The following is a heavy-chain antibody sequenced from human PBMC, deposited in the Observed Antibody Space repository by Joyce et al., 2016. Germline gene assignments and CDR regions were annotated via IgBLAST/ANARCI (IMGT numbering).Heavy chain of an antibody. Sequence: QVQLVQSGADMKKPGASVKVSCKASGETFTGYYIHCVRQAPGQWLEWMGWVNPNSCYTNFTQQFQGRVTMTRDTSINTAYMELSRLRSDDTAVYYCATESPGKDAFDTWGQGTMVTVSS. J-gene: IGHJ3*02. CDR3: ATESPGKDAFDT. CDR2: VNPNSCYT. V-gene: IGHV1-2*02. CDR1: GETFTGYY. D-gene: IGHD3-10*01.